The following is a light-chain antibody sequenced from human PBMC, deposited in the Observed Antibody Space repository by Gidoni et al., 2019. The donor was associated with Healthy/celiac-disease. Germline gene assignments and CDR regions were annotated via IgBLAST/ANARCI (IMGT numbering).Light chain of an antibody. J-gene: IGLJ3*02. CDR2: ANN. V-gene: IGLV1-51*01. CDR3: GTWDSSLSVWV. CDR1: SSNIGNNY. Sequence: QSVLTQPPSVSSAPGPKVTISCSGSSSNIGNNYVSWYQQLPGTAPKLLIYANNKRPSGIPDRFSGSKSGTSATLGITGLQTGDEADYYCGTWDSSLSVWVFGGGTKLTVL.